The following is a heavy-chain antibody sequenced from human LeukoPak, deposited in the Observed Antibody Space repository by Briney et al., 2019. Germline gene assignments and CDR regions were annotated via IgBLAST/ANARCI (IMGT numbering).Heavy chain of an antibody. D-gene: IGHD3-22*01. CDR3: ARTYYYDSSGLFDY. J-gene: IGHJ4*02. V-gene: IGHV4-34*01. Sequence: PSETLSLTCAVYGGSFSGYYWSWIRQPPGKGLVWIGEINHSGSTNYNPSLKSRVTISVDTSKNQFSLKLSSVTAADTAVYYCARTYYYDSSGLFDYWGQGTLVTVSS. CDR2: INHSGST. CDR1: GGSFSGYY.